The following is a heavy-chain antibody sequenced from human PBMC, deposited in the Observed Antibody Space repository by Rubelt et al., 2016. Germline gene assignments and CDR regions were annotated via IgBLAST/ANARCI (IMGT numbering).Heavy chain of an antibody. CDR2: INTDGST. Sequence: GKGLVWVSRINTDGSTSYADSVKGRFTISRDNAKNSLYLQMNSLRAEDTAVYYCASKGQYTSGWYYWGQGTLVTVSS. V-gene: IGHV3-74*01. J-gene: IGHJ4*02. D-gene: IGHD6-19*01. CDR3: ASKGQYTSGWYY.